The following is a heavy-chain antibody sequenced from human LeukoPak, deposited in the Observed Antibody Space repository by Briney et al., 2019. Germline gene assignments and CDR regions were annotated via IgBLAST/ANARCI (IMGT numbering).Heavy chain of an antibody. V-gene: IGHV3-53*01. Sequence: GGSLRLSCAASGFTVSSNYMSWVRQAPGKGLEWVSVIYSGGSTCYADSVKGRFTISRDNSKNTLYLQMNSLRAEDTAVYYCARDRGVLEWLLGGFDAFDIWGQGTMVTVSS. CDR3: ARDRGVLEWLLGGFDAFDI. D-gene: IGHD3-3*01. CDR1: GFTVSSNY. J-gene: IGHJ3*02. CDR2: IYSGGST.